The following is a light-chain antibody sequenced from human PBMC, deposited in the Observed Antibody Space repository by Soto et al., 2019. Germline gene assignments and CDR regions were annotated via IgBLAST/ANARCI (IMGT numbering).Light chain of an antibody. J-gene: IGKJ1*01. Sequence: DIQVTQSPSSLSASVGQTVSISCRASQDIRDYLNWYQVKPGEAPNLLVSAASDLRQGVSSRFRGGAPGTDFTLIISPLQPEDAAGYFCQQTYLSPWTFGQGTSVE. CDR1: QDIRDY. V-gene: IGKV1-39*01. CDR3: QQTYLSPWT. CDR2: AAS.